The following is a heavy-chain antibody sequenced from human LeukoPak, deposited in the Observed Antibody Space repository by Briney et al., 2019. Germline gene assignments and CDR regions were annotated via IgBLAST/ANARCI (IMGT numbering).Heavy chain of an antibody. CDR1: GFTLSSFW. J-gene: IGHJ4*02. Sequence: GGSLRLSCAVSGFTLSSFWMTWVRQAPGKGLEWVASIKYDGSEKMYVDSVEGRFTISRDHAKNSLYLQMNSLRAEDTAVYYCAKKNYCDGWGQGTLVTVSS. CDR3: AKKNYCDG. V-gene: IGHV3-7*01. CDR2: IKYDGSEK.